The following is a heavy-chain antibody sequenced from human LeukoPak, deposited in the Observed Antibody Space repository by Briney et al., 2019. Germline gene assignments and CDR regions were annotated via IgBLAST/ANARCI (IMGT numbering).Heavy chain of an antibody. D-gene: IGHD3-22*01. CDR3: AREDSSGYPPVYYYYGMDV. Sequence: ASVKVSCKASGYTFTGYYMHWVRQAPGQGLEWMGWINPNSGGTNYAQKFQGWVTMTRDTSISTAYMELSRLRSDDTAVYYCAREDSSGYPPVYYYYGMDVWGQGTTVTVSS. J-gene: IGHJ6*02. CDR1: GYTFTGYY. V-gene: IGHV1-2*04. CDR2: INPNSGGT.